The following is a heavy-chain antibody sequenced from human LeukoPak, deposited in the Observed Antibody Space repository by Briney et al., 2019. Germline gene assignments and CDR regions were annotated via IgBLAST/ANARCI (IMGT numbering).Heavy chain of an antibody. D-gene: IGHD5-12*01. CDR3: ARGGIVATIAYFDY. J-gene: IGHJ4*02. CDR2: INPDRDGA. V-gene: IGHV1-2*02. Sequence: ASVRVSCKASGYTFTAYYMHWVRQAPGQGLELIAWINPDRDGAIYAQKFQGRVTMTRDTSISTAYMELSRLRSDDTAVYYCARGGIVATIAYFDYWGQGTLVTVSS. CDR1: GYTFTAYY.